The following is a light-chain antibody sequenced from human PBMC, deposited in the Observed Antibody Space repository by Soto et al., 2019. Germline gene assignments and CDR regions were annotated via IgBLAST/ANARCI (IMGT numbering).Light chain of an antibody. Sequence: EIVLMQSPGTLSLSPGEGATLSCRASQSVNSNYLAWYQQKPGQAPTVLIFDTSRRATGVPDRFSGSGSGTDFPLAISRLQPDDFAVYYCQQYGSSQVTFGPGTKVNIK. V-gene: IGKV3-20*01. CDR2: DTS. J-gene: IGKJ3*01. CDR1: QSVNSNY. CDR3: QQYGSSQVT.